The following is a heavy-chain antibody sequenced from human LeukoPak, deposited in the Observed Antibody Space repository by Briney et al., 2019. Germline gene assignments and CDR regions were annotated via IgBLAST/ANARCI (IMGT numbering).Heavy chain of an antibody. J-gene: IGHJ3*02. CDR3: ARGDTAMGAEAFDI. V-gene: IGHV1-18*01. CDR2: ISAYNGNT. Sequence: GASVKVSCKASGYTFTSYGIIWVRQVPGQGLEWMGWISAYNGNTNYAQKLQGRVTMTTDTSTSTAYMELRSLRSDDTAVYYCARGDTAMGAEAFDIWGQGTMVTVSS. D-gene: IGHD5-18*01. CDR1: GYTFTSYG.